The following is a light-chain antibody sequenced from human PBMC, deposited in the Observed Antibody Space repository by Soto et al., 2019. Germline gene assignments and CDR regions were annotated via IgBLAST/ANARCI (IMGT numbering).Light chain of an antibody. J-gene: IGKJ5*01. CDR1: QGISVT. CDR3: QQCHTWPVT. V-gene: IGKV1-13*02. CDR2: DAS. Sequence: IKLTQSAFTLSASAGDRATLTCMASQGISVTLAWYQQKPGRAPTLLIYDASSLETGVPARFSGSESGTDFTLTISSLEAEDFAAYYCQQCHTWPVTFGRGTLLEIK.